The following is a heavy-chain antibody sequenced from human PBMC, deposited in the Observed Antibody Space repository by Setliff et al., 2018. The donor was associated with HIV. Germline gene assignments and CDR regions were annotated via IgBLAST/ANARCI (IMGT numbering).Heavy chain of an antibody. CDR3: ARTTRHDGAAYDAFDL. J-gene: IGHJ3*01. D-gene: IGHD1-1*01. V-gene: IGHV4-30-4*01. Sequence: SETLSLTCIVSGDSIRGGDFYWTWIRQSPGKGLEWIGYVYWSGTTHYNPSLNGRATISVDTSENQFSLKLDSLTAADSAVYYCARTTRHDGAAYDAFDLWGQGTLVTVS. CDR2: VYWSGTT. CDR1: GDSIRGGDFY.